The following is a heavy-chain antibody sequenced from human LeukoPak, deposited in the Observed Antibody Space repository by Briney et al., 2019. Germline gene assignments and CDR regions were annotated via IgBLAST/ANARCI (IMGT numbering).Heavy chain of an antibody. J-gene: IGHJ4*02. V-gene: IGHV4-34*01. CDR2: INRSGST. CDR3: ARGKQWLVRRFFDY. CDR1: GGSFSGYY. Sequence: PSETLSLTCAVYGGSFSGYYWSWIRQPPGKGLEWIGEINRSGSTNYNPSLKSRVTISVDTSKNQFSLKLSSVTAADTAVYYCARGKQWLVRRFFDYWGQGTLVTVSS. D-gene: IGHD6-19*01.